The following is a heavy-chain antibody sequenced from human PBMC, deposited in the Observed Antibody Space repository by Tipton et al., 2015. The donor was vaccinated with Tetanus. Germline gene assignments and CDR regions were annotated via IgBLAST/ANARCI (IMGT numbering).Heavy chain of an antibody. Sequence: TLSLTCTVSGASFSSGDYYWSWIRKPPGKDLEWIGYIYQTGTTYYNPSLKGRVTISMDRSNTQFSLRLDSLTAADTAVYYCARAAGFLGLTHDFCGRGTLVSVSS. V-gene: IGHV4-30-4*01. CDR2: IYQTGTT. CDR1: GASFSSGDYY. CDR3: ARAAGFLGLTHDF. J-gene: IGHJ4*02. D-gene: IGHD2/OR15-2a*01.